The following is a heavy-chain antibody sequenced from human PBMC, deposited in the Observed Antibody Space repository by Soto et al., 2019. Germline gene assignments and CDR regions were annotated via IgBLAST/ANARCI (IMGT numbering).Heavy chain of an antibody. V-gene: IGHV3-23*01. Sequence: GGSLRLSCAASGFTFSRYAMIWVRQAPGKGLEWVSAISGTGISTYYADSVKGRFTISRDDSKSTLLLQMSSLRAEDSAIYYCAKDHSNWGWGPWGPGTLVTVSS. CDR3: AKDHSNWGWGP. CDR2: ISGTGIST. D-gene: IGHD4-4*01. J-gene: IGHJ5*02. CDR1: GFTFSRYA.